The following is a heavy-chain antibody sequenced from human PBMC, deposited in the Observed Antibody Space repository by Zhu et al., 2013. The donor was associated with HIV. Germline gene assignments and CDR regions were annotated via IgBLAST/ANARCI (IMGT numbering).Heavy chain of an antibody. J-gene: IGHJ5*02. V-gene: IGHV3-7*01. CDR2: MNEDGSAR. Sequence: EVQLVQSGGGLVQPGGSLRLSCAASGFMFNTYWMSWVRQAPGKGLEWVANMNEDGSARYYVDSVRGRFTISRDNAKNLMYLQMNSLRVDDTAVYFCARDHIGYDSWGQGTLVTVSS. D-gene: IGHD5-12*01. CDR3: ARDHIGYDS. CDR1: GFMFNTYW.